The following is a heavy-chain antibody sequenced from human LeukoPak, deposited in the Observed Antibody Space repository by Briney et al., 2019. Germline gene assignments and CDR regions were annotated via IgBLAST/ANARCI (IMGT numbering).Heavy chain of an antibody. CDR3: ARVAAAAGNDY. CDR2: ISAYNGNT. V-gene: IGHV1-18*01. Sequence: ASVTVSCKASGYTFTSCGISWVRQAPGQGLEWMGWISAYNGNTNYAQKLQGRVTMTTDTSTSTAYMELRSLRSDDTAVYYCARVAAAAGNDYWGQGTLVTVSS. J-gene: IGHJ4*02. D-gene: IGHD6-13*01. CDR1: GYTFTSCG.